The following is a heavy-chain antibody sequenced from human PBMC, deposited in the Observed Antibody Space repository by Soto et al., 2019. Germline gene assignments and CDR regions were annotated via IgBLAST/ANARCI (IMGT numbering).Heavy chain of an antibody. CDR2: IRGFSPYT. V-gene: IGHV3-21*01. CDR1: GFTFRTYT. Sequence: GGSLRLSCISSGFTFRTYTMNWVRQAPGKGLEWVSGIRGFSPYTFYAESVKGRFTISRDNAKNSLYLQMDSLRAEDTAVYYCARDRGYDAHDYYYNAMDVWGQGTTVTVS. D-gene: IGHD3-10*01. CDR3: ARDRGYDAHDYYYNAMDV. J-gene: IGHJ6*02.